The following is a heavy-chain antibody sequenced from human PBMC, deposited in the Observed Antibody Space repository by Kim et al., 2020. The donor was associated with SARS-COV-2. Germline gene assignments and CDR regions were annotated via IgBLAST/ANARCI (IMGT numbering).Heavy chain of an antibody. CDR1: GFTFSSYS. V-gene: IGHV3-21*04. CDR2: ISSSSSYI. J-gene: IGHJ6*02. CDR3: ARVMEAAAGGYYYYGMDV. D-gene: IGHD6-13*01. Sequence: GGSLRLSCAASGFTFSSYSMNWVRQAPGKGLEWVSSISSSSSYIYYADSVKGRFTISRDNAKNSLYLQMNSLRAEDTAVYYCARVMEAAAGGYYYYGMDVWGQGTTVTVSS.